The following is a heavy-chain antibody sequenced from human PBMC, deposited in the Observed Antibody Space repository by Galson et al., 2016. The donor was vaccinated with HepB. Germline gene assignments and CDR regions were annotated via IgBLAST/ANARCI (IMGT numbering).Heavy chain of an antibody. CDR1: GYTLTDELS. CDR2: FDPEDNKR. V-gene: IGHV1-24*01. CDR3: VIRYYGDFSPPIY. D-gene: IGHD4-17*01. Sequence: SCKVSGYTLTDELSIHWVRQAPGRGLEWMGGFDPEDNKRIYAQQFQGRVTMTEDTATDTAYMELSSLRSEDTAVYYCVIRYYGDFSPPIYWGQGTLVSVSS. J-gene: IGHJ4*02.